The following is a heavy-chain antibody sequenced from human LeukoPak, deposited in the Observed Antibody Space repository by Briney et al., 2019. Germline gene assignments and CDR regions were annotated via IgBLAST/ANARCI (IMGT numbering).Heavy chain of an antibody. CDR3: AREEATAAGTKNWFDP. D-gene: IGHD6-13*01. Sequence: PSETLSLTCAVYGGSFSGYYWSWIRQPPGKGLEWIGEINHSGSTNYNPSLKSRVTISVDTSKNQFSLKLSSVTAADTAVYYCAREEATAAGTKNWFDPWGQGTLVTVSS. CDR1: GGSFSGYY. CDR2: INHSGST. V-gene: IGHV4-34*01. J-gene: IGHJ5*02.